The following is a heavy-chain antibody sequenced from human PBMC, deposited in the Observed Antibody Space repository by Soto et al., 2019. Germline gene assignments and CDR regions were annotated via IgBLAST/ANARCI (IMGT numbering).Heavy chain of an antibody. CDR3: AHSGLSESQYFADAFDF. CDR1: GFSLDASAVG. V-gene: IGHV2-5*02. Sequence: QITLRESGPTLVKPTQTLTLTCTFSGFSLDASAVGVGWIRQPPGKALEWLALIYWDDDKRYNPSLKSRLTLTKDTSKNQVVLTMTNMDPVDTATYYCAHSGLSESQYFADAFDFWGQGTMVTVSS. D-gene: IGHD2-2*01. CDR2: IYWDDDK. J-gene: IGHJ3*01.